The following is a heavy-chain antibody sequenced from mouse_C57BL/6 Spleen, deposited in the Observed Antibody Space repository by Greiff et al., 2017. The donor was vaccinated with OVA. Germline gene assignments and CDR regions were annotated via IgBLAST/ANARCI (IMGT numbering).Heavy chain of an antibody. J-gene: IGHJ4*01. CDR2: ILPGSGSP. D-gene: IGHD2-2*01. V-gene: IGHV1-9*01. CDR1: GYTFTGYW. CDR3: ARGGIWIRKYYYAMDY. Sequence: VPLHQSGAELLKPGASVKLSCKATGYTFTGYWIEWVKQRPGHGLEWIGEILPGSGSPNYNETFMGKATLTADTSSNTAYMQLSSLTTEDSTIYYCARGGIWIRKYYYAMDYWGQGTSVTVSS.